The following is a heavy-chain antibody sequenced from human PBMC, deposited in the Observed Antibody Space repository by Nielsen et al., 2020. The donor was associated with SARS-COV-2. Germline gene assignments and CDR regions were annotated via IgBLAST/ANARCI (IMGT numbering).Heavy chain of an antibody. CDR3: AKQGIYGDYAVDY. CDR1: GFTFSSYA. CDR2: ISYDGSNK. Sequence: GGSLRLSCAASGFTFSSYAMHWVRQAPGKGLEWVAVISYDGSNKYYADSVKGRFTISRDNSKNTLYLQMNSLRAEDTAVYYCAKQGIYGDYAVDYWGQGTLVTVSS. D-gene: IGHD4-17*01. J-gene: IGHJ4*02. V-gene: IGHV3-30-3*02.